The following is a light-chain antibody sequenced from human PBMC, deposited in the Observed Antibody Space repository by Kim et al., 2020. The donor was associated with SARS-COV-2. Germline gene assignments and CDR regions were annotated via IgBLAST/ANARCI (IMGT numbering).Light chain of an antibody. CDR2: GAS. Sequence: DIQMTQSPSSLSASVGDRVTITCRASQDISNDLGWYQQNPGRAPKLLIYGASSLQSGVPSRFSGSGSGTEFTLTISSVQPDDFATYISVQHSTYPITLGQGRRRGSK. CDR1: QDISND. CDR3: VQHSTYPIT. J-gene: IGKJ5*01. V-gene: IGKV1-17*01.